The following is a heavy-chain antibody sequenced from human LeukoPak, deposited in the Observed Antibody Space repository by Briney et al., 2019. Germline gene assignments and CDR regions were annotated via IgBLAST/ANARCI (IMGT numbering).Heavy chain of an antibody. CDR1: GYTFTSYY. D-gene: IGHD7-27*01. V-gene: IGHV1-46*01. CDR3: ARVRNWGPPYYYYYGMDV. J-gene: IGHJ6*02. CDR2: INPSGGST. Sequence: VASVKVSCKASGYTFTSYYMHWVRQAPGQGLEWMGIINPSGGSTSYAQKFQGRVTMTRDTSTSTVYMELSSLRSEDTAVYYCARVRNWGPPYYYYYGMDVWGQGTTVTVSS.